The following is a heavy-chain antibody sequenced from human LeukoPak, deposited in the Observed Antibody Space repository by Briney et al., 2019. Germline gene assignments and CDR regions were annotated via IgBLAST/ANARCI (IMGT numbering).Heavy chain of an antibody. CDR1: GGSFSGYY. J-gene: IGHJ4*02. Sequence: SETLSLTCAVYGGSFSGYYWGWVRQSPGQGLEWIGSIVSGGSTYHNPSLKSRVTMSIDTSNNQFSLKLSFVTAADTAIYYCVRDYGNFVQGNWGQGTLVTVSS. D-gene: IGHD4-17*01. CDR3: VRDYGNFVQGN. V-gene: IGHV4-34*12. CDR2: IVSGGST.